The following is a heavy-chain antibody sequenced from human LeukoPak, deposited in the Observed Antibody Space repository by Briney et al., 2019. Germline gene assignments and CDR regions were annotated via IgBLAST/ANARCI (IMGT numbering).Heavy chain of an antibody. J-gene: IGHJ5*02. CDR1: GYTFTGYY. CDR2: INPNSGGT. V-gene: IGHV1-2*02. CDR3: AREGPNGRDGYNYDNWFDP. Sequence: GASVKVSCKASGYTFTGYYMHWVRQAPGQGLEWMGWINPNSGGTNYAQKFQGRVTMTRDTSISTAYMELSRLRSDDTAVYYCAREGPNGRDGYNYDNWFDPWGQGTLVTVSS. D-gene: IGHD5-24*01.